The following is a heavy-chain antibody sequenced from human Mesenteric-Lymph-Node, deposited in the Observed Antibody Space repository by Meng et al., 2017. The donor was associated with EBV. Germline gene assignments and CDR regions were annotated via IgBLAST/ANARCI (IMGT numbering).Heavy chain of an antibody. J-gene: IGHJ4*02. Sequence: QVQLAQWGAVLFMPSQTLSLACAVNGGSFNFCCWSWIRQPPGKGLEWIGQVSHSGGANYNPSLKSRVARSVDSSKTQFSLMLSSVTAADTAVYYCASGCSPHYWGQGTLVTVSS. V-gene: IGHV4-34*01. CDR1: GGSFNFCC. CDR2: VSHSGGA. CDR3: ASGCSPHY. D-gene: IGHD3-10*02.